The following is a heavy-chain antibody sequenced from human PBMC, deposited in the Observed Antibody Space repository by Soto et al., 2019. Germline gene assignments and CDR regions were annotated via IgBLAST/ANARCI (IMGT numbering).Heavy chain of an antibody. J-gene: IGHJ6*02. CDR2: IYPGDSDT. Sequence: GESLKISCKGSGYSFTSYWIGWVRQMPGKGLKWMGIIYPGDSDTRYSPSFQGQVTISAEKSISTAYLQWSSLKASDTAMYYCARGPYSISSGDYYYYYAMDVWGQGTTVTVSS. CDR3: ARGPYSISSGDYYYYYAMDV. CDR1: GYSFTSYW. V-gene: IGHV5-51*01. D-gene: IGHD6-6*01.